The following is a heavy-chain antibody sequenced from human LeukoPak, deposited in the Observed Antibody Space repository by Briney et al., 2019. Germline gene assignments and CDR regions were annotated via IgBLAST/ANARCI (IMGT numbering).Heavy chain of an antibody. Sequence: QPGGSLRLSCAASGFTFSSYAMSWVRRAPGKGLEWVSAISGSGGSTYYADSVKGRFTISRDNSKNTLYLQMNSLRAEDTAVYYCAKGRLYSSGWSPAPVYYYYGMDVWGQGTTVTVSS. CDR1: GFTFSSYA. CDR2: ISGSGGST. D-gene: IGHD6-19*01. CDR3: AKGRLYSSGWSPAPVYYYYGMDV. V-gene: IGHV3-23*01. J-gene: IGHJ6*02.